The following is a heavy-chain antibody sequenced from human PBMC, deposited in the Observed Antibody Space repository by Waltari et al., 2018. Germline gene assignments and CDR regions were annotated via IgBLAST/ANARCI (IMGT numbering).Heavy chain of an antibody. D-gene: IGHD4-17*01. Sequence: QVQLQESGPGLVQPSQTLSLTCPVSGGSISSGSYSWSWIRQPAGKGLEWIGYIYTSGSTNYNPSLKSRVTISVDTSKNQFSLKLSSVTAADTAVYYCARERTTVTTRSAFDIWGQGTMVTVSS. CDR1: GGSISSGSYS. CDR2: IYTSGST. CDR3: ARERTTVTTRSAFDI. V-gene: IGHV4-61*09. J-gene: IGHJ3*02.